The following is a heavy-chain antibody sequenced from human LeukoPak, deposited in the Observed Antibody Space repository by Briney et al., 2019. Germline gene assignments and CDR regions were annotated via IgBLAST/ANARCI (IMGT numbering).Heavy chain of an antibody. CDR1: GFTFSSYG. CDR2: IRYDGSNK. CDR3: AKDRTPGIAAARNWFDP. J-gene: IGHJ5*02. Sequence: GGSLRLSCAASGFTFSSYGMHWVRQASGKGLEWVAFIRYDGSNKYYADSVKGRFTISRDNSKNTLYLQMNSLRAEDTAVYYCAKDRTPGIAAARNWFDPWGQGTLVTVSS. V-gene: IGHV3-30*02. D-gene: IGHD6-13*01.